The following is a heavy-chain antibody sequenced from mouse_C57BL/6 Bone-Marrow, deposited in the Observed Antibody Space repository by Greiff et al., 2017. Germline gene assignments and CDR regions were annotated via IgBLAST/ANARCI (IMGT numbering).Heavy chain of an antibody. J-gene: IGHJ3*01. CDR2: INPGSGGT. CDR1: GYAFTNYL. D-gene: IGHD4-1*01. CDR3: ARSKYWDSWFAY. Sequence: QVQLQQSGAELVRPGTSVKVSCKASGYAFTNYLIEWVKQRPGQGLEWIGVINPGSGGTNYNEKFKGKGTLTADKSSSTAYMQLSSLTSEDSAVYFCARSKYWDSWFAYWGQGTLVTVSA. V-gene: IGHV1-54*01.